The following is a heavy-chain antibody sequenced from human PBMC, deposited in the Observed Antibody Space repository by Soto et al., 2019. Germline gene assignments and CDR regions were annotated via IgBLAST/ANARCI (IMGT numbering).Heavy chain of an antibody. V-gene: IGHV1-69*13. CDR2: IIPIFGTA. CDR3: ARDPYDILTGYDYYYYGMDV. CDR1: GGTFSSYA. Sequence: GASVKVSCKASGGTFSSYAISWVRQAPGQGLEWMGGIIPIFGTANYAQKFQGRVTITADESTSTAYMELSSLRSEDTAVYYCARDPYDILTGYDYYYYGMDVWGQGTTVTVSS. D-gene: IGHD3-9*01. J-gene: IGHJ6*02.